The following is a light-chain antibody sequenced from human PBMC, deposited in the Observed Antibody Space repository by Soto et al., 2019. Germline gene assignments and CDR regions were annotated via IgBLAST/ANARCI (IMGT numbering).Light chain of an antibody. V-gene: IGKV3-11*02. CDR3: QQRSNWPLT. Sequence: EIVLTQSPVTLSLSPGDTATLSCRASESVVRYLAWYQQKPGQSPRLLMYDTSKRATGIPARFSVSGYGRDFTLAISSLEPEDFAVYYCQQRSNWPLTFGGGTKVEIK. CDR2: DTS. CDR1: ESVVRY. J-gene: IGKJ4*01.